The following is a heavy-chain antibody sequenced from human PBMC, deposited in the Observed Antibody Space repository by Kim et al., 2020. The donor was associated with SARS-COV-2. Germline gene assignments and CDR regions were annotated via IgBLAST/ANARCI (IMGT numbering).Heavy chain of an antibody. Sequence: AQRFQGRVTITANESTSPAYMERSSLRSEDTAVYYCARWDYGSYYGMDVWGQGTTVTVSS. V-gene: IGHV1-69*01. CDR3: ARWDYGSYYGMDV. J-gene: IGHJ6*02. D-gene: IGHD3-10*01.